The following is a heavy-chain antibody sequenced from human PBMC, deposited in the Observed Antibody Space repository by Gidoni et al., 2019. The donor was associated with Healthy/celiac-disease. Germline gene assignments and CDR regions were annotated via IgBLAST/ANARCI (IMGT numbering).Heavy chain of an antibody. V-gene: IGHV4-39*01. D-gene: IGHD3-3*01. Sequence: QLQLQESGPGLVKPSETLYLTCTVHGGSLSSSSYYWGWIRPPPGKGLEWIGSPYYSGSTYYNPSLTSRVTISVDTSKNQFSLKLSSVTAADTAVYYCARGLLRITIFGVVIIESGWFDPWGQGTLVTVSS. CDR3: ARGLLRITIFGVVIIESGWFDP. J-gene: IGHJ5*02. CDR1: GGSLSSSSYY. CDR2: PYYSGST.